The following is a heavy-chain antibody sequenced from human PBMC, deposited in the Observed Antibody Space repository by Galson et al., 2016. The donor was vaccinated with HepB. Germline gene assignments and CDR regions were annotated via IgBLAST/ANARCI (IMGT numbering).Heavy chain of an antibody. CDR1: GGSISSSFYY. D-gene: IGHD6-19*01. CDR3: ARQDRAGLVNF. Sequence: LSLTCTVSGGSISSSFYYWAWIRQPPGKGLEWIGNIYYSGTTHYNPSLQSRVSISVDTSKNQFSLRLTSVSAADTAMYSCARQDRAGLVNFWGQGTMVTVSS. V-gene: IGHV4-39*01. CDR2: IYYSGTT. J-gene: IGHJ3*01.